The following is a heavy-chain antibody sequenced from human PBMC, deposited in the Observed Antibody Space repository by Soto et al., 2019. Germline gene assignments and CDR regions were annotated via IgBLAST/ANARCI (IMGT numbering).Heavy chain of an antibody. D-gene: IGHD3-22*01. CDR3: RAATYYYDSNEDWFDP. CDR2: IIPIFGST. CDR1: GGPFSTST. V-gene: IGHV1-69*13. Sequence: SVKVSCKASGGPFSTSTISWVRQAPGQGLEWMGGIIPIFGSTNYAQKFQGKVTITADESTSTAFMELSSLRSEDTAVFYCRAATYYYDSNEDWFDPWGQGTLVTVSS. J-gene: IGHJ5*02.